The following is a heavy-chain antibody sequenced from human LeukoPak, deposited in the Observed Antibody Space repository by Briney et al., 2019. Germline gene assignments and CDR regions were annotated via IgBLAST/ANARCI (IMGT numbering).Heavy chain of an antibody. Sequence: SQTLSLTCTVSGGSISSGDYYWSWIRQPPGKGLEWIGEINHSGSTNYNPSLKSRVTISVDTSKNQFSLKLSSVTAADTAVYYCARVAAARTLYYYYYGMDVWGQGTTVTVSS. CDR3: ARVAAARTLYYYYYGMDV. CDR1: GGSISSGDYY. V-gene: IGHV4-30-4*08. CDR2: INHSGST. J-gene: IGHJ6*02. D-gene: IGHD2-2*01.